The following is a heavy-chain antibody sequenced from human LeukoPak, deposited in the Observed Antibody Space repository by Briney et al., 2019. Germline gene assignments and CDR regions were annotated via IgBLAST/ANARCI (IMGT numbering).Heavy chain of an antibody. CDR2: IYYTGST. J-gene: IGHJ4*02. V-gene: IGHV4-59*01. CDR1: GGSIISYY. CDR3: ARGRVGATADY. Sequence: PSETLSLTCTVSGGSIISYYWSWIRQPPGKGLEWIGYIYYTGSTNYNSSLKSRVTISVDTSKNQFSLKLSSVTAADTAVYYCARGRVGATADYRGQGTLVTVSS. D-gene: IGHD1-26*01.